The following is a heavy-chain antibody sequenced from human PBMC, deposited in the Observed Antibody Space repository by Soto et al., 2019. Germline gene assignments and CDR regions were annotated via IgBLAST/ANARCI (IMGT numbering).Heavy chain of an antibody. CDR1: GGSTSSYY. D-gene: IGHD5-12*01. J-gene: IGHJ3*02. Sequence: SETLSLTCTVSGGSTSSYYWSWIRQPAGKGLEWIGRIYTSGSTNYNPSLKSRVTMSVDTSKNQFSLKLSSVAAADTAVYYCARIAGEWLRLDAFDIWGQGTMVTVS. CDR3: ARIAGEWLRLDAFDI. CDR2: IYTSGST. V-gene: IGHV4-4*07.